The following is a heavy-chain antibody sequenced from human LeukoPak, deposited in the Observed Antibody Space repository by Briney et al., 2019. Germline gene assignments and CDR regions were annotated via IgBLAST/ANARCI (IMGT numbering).Heavy chain of an antibody. V-gene: IGHV3-23*01. Sequence: PGGSLRLSCAASGFTFSSYAMSWVRQAPGKGLEWVSAISGSGGSTYYADSVKGRFTISRDNSKNTLYLQMNSLRAEDTAVYYCAKWGTYYYDSSGYEDYWGQGTLVTVSS. D-gene: IGHD3-22*01. J-gene: IGHJ4*02. CDR2: ISGSGGST. CDR3: AKWGTYYYDSSGYEDY. CDR1: GFTFSSYA.